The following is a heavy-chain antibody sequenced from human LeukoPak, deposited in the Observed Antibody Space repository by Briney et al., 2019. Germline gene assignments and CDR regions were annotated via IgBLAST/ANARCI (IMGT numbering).Heavy chain of an antibody. CDR2: IYYSGST. J-gene: IGHJ3*02. CDR3: AREVVKGAFDI. CDR1: GGSISSYY. D-gene: IGHD2-15*01. Sequence: PSETLSLTCTVSGGSISSYYWSWIRQPPGKGLEWIGYIYYSGSTNYNPSLKSRVTISVDTSKNQFSLKLSSVTAADTAVYYCAREVVKGAFDIWGQGTMVTVSS. V-gene: IGHV4-59*01.